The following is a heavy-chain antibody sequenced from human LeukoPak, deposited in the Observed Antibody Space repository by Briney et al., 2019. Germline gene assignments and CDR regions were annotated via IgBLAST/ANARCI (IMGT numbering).Heavy chain of an antibody. CDR1: GGSLSGSY. D-gene: IGHD3-3*01. CDR3: ARARRDSGYYKVDY. J-gene: IGHJ4*02. Sequence: PETLSLTCAVYGGSLSGSYWSWIRQPPGKGLEWIGEINHSGSANYNPSLKSRVTLSIDKSKNQFSLNVNSVTAADTAVYYCARARRDSGYYKVDYWGQGTLVTVSS. CDR2: INHSGSA. V-gene: IGHV4-34*01.